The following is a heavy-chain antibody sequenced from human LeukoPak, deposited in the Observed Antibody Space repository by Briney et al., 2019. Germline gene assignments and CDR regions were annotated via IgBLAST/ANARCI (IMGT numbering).Heavy chain of an antibody. D-gene: IGHD2-2*01. CDR2: IYYSGST. CDR1: GGSISSSSYY. Sequence: SETLSLTCTVSGGSISSSSYYWGWIRQPPGKGLEWIGSIYYSGSTYYNPSLKSRVTISVDTSKNQFSLKLSSVTAADTAVYYCARGSQLPGGLDYWGQGTLVTVSS. CDR3: ARGSQLPGGLDY. V-gene: IGHV4-39*01. J-gene: IGHJ4*02.